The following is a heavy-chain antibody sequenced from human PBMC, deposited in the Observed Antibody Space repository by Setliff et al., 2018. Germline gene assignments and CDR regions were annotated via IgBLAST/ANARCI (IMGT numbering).Heavy chain of an antibody. D-gene: IGHD6-19*01. CDR3: ARSPPNRGSGSGWYGDF. J-gene: IGHJ4*02. Sequence: PSETLSLTCSVTGGSMTDFFWNWIRQPPGKGLEWIGYIYTKGSTNYNPSLRSRVTISVDTSKNQFSLKVSSVTAADTAVYYCARSPPNRGSGSGWYGDFWGQGTLVTVSS. CDR2: IYTKGST. CDR1: GGSMTDFF. V-gene: IGHV4-4*08.